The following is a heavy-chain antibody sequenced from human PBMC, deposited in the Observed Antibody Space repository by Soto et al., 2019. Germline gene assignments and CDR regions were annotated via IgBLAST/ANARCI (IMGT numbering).Heavy chain of an antibody. CDR3: ARDPFGDYVWDY. CDR2: ISGSGGRT. D-gene: IGHD4-17*01. Sequence: GGSLRLSCAASGFTFSSYDMSWVRQAPGKGLEWVSAISGSGGRTDYADSVKGRFSISRDNSKNTLLLQMNSLRVEDTAVYYCARDPFGDYVWDYWGQGTQVTVSS. V-gene: IGHV3-23*01. CDR1: GFTFSSYD. J-gene: IGHJ4*02.